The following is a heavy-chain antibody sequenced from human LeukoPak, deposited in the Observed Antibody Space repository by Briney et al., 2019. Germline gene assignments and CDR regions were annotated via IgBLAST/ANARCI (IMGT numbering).Heavy chain of an antibody. Sequence: LPGGSLRLSCAASGFTFSGSAMHWVRQASGKGLEGVGRIRSKVNSYATAYAASVKGRFIISRDDSKNTAYLQMNSLKTEDTAVYYCTGPYYDFWSGIPEYYYYMDVWGKGTTVTVSS. J-gene: IGHJ6*03. V-gene: IGHV3-73*01. D-gene: IGHD3-3*01. CDR2: IRSKVNSYAT. CDR3: TGPYYDFWSGIPEYYYYMDV. CDR1: GFTFSGSA.